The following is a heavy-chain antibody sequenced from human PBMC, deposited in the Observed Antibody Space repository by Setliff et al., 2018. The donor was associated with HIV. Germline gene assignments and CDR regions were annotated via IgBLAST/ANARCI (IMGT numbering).Heavy chain of an antibody. J-gene: IGHJ4*02. CDR3: ARGPPFAY. V-gene: IGHV4-39*07. CDR2: IAYSGTTMYF. Sequence: SETLSLTCNVSGGSFIGSSFQSTWIRQAPGKGLEWLGDIAYSGTTMYFNYNPSLESRLSLSEDTSRHQFSLKLTSVTADDTGIYYCARGPPFAYWGQGLLVTVSS. CDR1: GGSFIGSSFQ.